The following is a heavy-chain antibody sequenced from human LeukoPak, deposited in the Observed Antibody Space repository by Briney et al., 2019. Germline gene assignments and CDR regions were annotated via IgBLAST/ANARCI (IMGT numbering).Heavy chain of an antibody. J-gene: IGHJ4*02. D-gene: IGHD3-9*01. V-gene: IGHV1-46*01. CDR3: ARDVSYDILSY. CDR1: GYTFTSYY. Sequence: ASVKVSCKASGYTFTSYYMHWVRQAPGQGLEWMGIINPSGGSTSYAQKFLGRVTMTRDTSTSTVYMELSSLRSEDTAVCYCARDVSYDILSYWGQGTLVTVSS. CDR2: INPSGGST.